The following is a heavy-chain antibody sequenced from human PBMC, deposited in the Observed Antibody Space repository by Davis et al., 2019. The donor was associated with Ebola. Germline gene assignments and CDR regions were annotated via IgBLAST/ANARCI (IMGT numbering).Heavy chain of an antibody. CDR3: AKDSLQCSGGSCYPDAFDV. Sequence: GESLKISCAASGFTFSSFAMHWVRQAPGKGLDWVAFIRFDGSKTYYAGSVQGRFTISRDNSKNTLYLQMSSLRAEDTAIYYCAKDSLQCSGGSCYPDAFDVWGHGTMVTVSS. D-gene: IGHD2-15*01. CDR1: GFTFSSFA. V-gene: IGHV3-30*02. CDR2: IRFDGSKT. J-gene: IGHJ3*01.